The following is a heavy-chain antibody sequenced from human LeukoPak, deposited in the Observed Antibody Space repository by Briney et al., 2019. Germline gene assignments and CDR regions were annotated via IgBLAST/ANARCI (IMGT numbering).Heavy chain of an antibody. CDR3: AKSAVKRAAVGYNYFDY. D-gene: IGHD5-18*01. Sequence: PGGSLRLSCAASGFTFSSYGMHWVRQAPGKGLEWVAVISYDGSNKYYADSVKGRFAISRDNSKNTLYLQMNSLRAEDTAVYYCAKSAVKRAAVGYNYFDYWGQGTLVTVSS. V-gene: IGHV3-30*18. CDR1: GFTFSSYG. J-gene: IGHJ4*02. CDR2: ISYDGSNK.